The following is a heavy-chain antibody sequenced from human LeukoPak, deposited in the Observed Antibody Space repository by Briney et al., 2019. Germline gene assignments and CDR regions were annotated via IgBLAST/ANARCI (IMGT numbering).Heavy chain of an antibody. J-gene: IGHJ6*02. CDR2: INPSGGST. CDR1: GYTFTSYY. D-gene: IGHD6-6*01. Sequence: ASVNVSCKASGYTFTSYYMHWVRQAPGQGLEWMGIINPSGGSTSYAQKFQGRVTMTRDTSTSTVYMELSSLRSEDTAVYYCARDLEYSSSSIRGGMDVWGQGTTVTVSS. CDR3: ARDLEYSSSSIRGGMDV. V-gene: IGHV1-46*01.